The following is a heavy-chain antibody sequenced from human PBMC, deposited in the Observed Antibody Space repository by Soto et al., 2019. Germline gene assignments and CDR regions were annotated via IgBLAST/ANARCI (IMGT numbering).Heavy chain of an antibody. D-gene: IGHD3-3*01. CDR1: GYAFTDHY. V-gene: IGHV1-46*01. CDR3: ARAPRGGVIIVITSAQIDY. Sequence: VKVSCKASGYAFTDHYIHWVRQAPGQGLEWMGLISPDGGSTRYSQKFQARITMTRDTSTSTVYMELSSLRSEDTAVYYCARAPRGGVIIVITSAQIDYWGQGTLVTVSS. J-gene: IGHJ4*02. CDR2: ISPDGGST.